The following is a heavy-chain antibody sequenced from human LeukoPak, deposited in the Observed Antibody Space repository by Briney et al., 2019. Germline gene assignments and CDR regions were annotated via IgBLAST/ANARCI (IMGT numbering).Heavy chain of an antibody. V-gene: IGHV3-66*01. CDR3: ATVTVTSRADDY. J-gene: IGHJ4*02. CDR2: IYSGGST. Sequence: PGRSLRLSCAASGFTFSSYGMHWVRQAPGKGLEWVSVIYSGGSTYYADSVKGRFTISRDNSKNTLYLQMNSLRAEDTAVYYCATVTVTSRADDYWGQGTLVTVSS. CDR1: GFTFSSYG. D-gene: IGHD4-17*01.